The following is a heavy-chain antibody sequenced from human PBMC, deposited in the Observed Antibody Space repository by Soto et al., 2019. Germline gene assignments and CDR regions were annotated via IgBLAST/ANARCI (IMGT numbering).Heavy chain of an antibody. V-gene: IGHV1-18*01. CDR3: ARVEGIAVARTPAYYYGMDV. CDR1: GYTFTSYG. D-gene: IGHD6-19*01. CDR2: ISAYNGNT. Sequence: ASVKVSCKASGYTFTSYGISWVRQAPGQGLEWMGWISAYNGNTNYAQKLQGRVTMTTDTSTSTAYMELRSLRSDDTAVYYCARVEGIAVARTPAYYYGMDVWGQGTTVTVS. J-gene: IGHJ6*02.